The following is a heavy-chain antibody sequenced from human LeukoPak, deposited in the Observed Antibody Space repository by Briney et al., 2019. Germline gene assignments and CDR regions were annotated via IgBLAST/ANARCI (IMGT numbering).Heavy chain of an antibody. CDR3: ARDDYSNYVAPQQKFDY. Sequence: GGSLRLSCAVSGFTFSDYYMSWIRQAPGKGLEWVSYISSSGSTIYYADSVKGRFTISRDNAKNSPYLQMNSLRAEDTAVYYCARDDYSNYVAPQQKFDYWGQGTLVTVSS. CDR1: GFTFSDYY. J-gene: IGHJ4*02. CDR2: ISSSGSTI. V-gene: IGHV3-11*04. D-gene: IGHD4-11*01.